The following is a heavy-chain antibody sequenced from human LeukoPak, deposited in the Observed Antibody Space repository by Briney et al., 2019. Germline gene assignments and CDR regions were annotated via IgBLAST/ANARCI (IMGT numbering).Heavy chain of an antibody. CDR3: AREANYYGSGSYFEWTFDY. J-gene: IGHJ4*02. CDR2: INHSGST. D-gene: IGHD3-10*01. Sequence: SETLSLTCAVYGGSFSGYYWSWIRQPPGKGLEWIGEINHSGSTNYNPSLKSRVTISVDTSKNQFSLKLSSVTAADTAVYYCAREANYYGSGSYFEWTFDYWGQGSLVTVSS. CDR1: GGSFSGYY. V-gene: IGHV4-34*01.